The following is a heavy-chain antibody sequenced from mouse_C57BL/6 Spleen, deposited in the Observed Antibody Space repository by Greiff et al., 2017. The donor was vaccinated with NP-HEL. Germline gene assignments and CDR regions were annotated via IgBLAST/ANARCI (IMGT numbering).Heavy chain of an antibody. D-gene: IGHD1-1*01. CDR3: TTFITTVVAPYAMDY. CDR2: IDPENGDT. J-gene: IGHJ4*01. CDR1: GFNIKDDY. Sequence: VQLQQSGAELVRPGASVKLSCTASGFNIKDDYMHWVKQRPEQGLEWIGWIDPENGDTEYASKFQGKATITAATSSNTAYLQLSSLTSEYTAVYYCTTFITTVVAPYAMDYWGQGTSVTVSS. V-gene: IGHV14-4*01.